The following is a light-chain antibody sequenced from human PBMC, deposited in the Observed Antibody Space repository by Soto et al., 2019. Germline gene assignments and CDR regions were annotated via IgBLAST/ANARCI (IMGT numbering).Light chain of an antibody. CDR2: GAS. Sequence: EIVMTQSPGTLSVSPGERATLSCRASQSVSSNLAWYQQKPGQAPRLLIYGASARATGIPARFSGSGSGTEFTLTISSLQSEHFAVYYCQQYNNWPPYTFGQGTKLEIK. V-gene: IGKV3-15*01. CDR3: QQYNNWPPYT. J-gene: IGKJ2*01. CDR1: QSVSSN.